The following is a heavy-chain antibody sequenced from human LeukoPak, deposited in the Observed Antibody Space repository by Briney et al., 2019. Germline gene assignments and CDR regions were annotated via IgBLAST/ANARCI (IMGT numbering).Heavy chain of an antibody. CDR2: INHRGST. Sequence: SETLSLTCAVYGGSFSDYYWTWIRQPPGKGLEWIGEINHRGSTHYNPSLKSRVTISVDTSKKQFSLKLSSVTAADTAVYYCARHQTDAFDIWGQGTMVTVSS. V-gene: IGHV4-34*01. CDR3: ARHQTDAFDI. J-gene: IGHJ3*02. CDR1: GGSFSDYY.